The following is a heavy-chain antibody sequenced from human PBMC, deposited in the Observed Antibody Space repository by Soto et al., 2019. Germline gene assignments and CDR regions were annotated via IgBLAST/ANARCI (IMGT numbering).Heavy chain of an antibody. Sequence: SETLSLTCTVSGGSVSSADYYWSWVRQSPGKGLEWIGYVYYTGSTDYHPSLKSRVTISLDTSKNQLSLKLSSVTAADTAMYFCPRDLHGYTNGWSIASNNHYYYSMDVWGQGTTVTVSS. J-gene: IGHJ6*02. V-gene: IGHV4-61*08. D-gene: IGHD6-25*01. CDR1: GGSVSSADYY. CDR2: VYYTGST. CDR3: PRDLHGYTNGWSIASNNHYYYSMDV.